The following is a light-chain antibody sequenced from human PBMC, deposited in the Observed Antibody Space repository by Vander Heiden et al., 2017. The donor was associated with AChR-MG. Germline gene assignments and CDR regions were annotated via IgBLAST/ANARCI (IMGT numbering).Light chain of an antibody. V-gene: IGLV1-40*01. CDR2: GNT. CDR3: QSYDSSLITYV. J-gene: IGLJ1*01. Sequence: QSVLTQPPPVSGAPGQRVTISCTVSSSNIGAGYDVHWYQQLPGTAPKRLIHGNTNRPSGVPDRFSGSKSGTSASLAITGLQAEDEADYYCQSYDSSLITYVFGTGTKVTVL. CDR1: SSNIGAGYD.